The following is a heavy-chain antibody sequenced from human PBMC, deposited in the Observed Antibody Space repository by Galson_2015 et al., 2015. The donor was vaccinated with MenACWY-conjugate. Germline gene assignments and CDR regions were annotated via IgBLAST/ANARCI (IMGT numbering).Heavy chain of an antibody. CDR3: TTAASRIQLWFWGAFDI. CDR2: IKSKTDGGIT. J-gene: IGHJ3*02. D-gene: IGHD5-18*01. CDR1: GFTFSNAW. V-gene: IGHV3-15*01. Sequence: SLRLSCAASGFTFSNAWMSWVRQAPGKGLEWVGRIKSKTDGGITDYAAPVKGRFTISRDDSKNTLYLQMNSLKTEDTAVYYCTTAASRIQLWFWGAFDIWGQGTMVTVSS.